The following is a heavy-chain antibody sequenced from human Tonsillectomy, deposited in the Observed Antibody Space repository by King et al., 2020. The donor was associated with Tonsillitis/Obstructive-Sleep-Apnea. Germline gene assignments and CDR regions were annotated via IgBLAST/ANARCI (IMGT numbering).Heavy chain of an antibody. V-gene: IGHV3-33*01. J-gene: IGHJ4*02. D-gene: IGHD5-12*01. CDR1: GFTFSSYG. Sequence: VQLVESGGGVVQPGRSLRLSCAASGFTFSSYGMHWVRQAPGKGLEWVAVIWHDGSNKYFADSVKGRLTISRDNSKNTLYLQMNSLRAEDTAVYYCARDGGHSGYDSQFDYWGQGTLVTVSS. CDR2: IWHDGSNK. CDR3: ARDGGHSGYDSQFDY.